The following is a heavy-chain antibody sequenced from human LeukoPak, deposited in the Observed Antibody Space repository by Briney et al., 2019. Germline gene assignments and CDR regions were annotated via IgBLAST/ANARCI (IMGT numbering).Heavy chain of an antibody. Sequence: GGSLRLSCTTSGFSFRDYAFSWVRQAPGKGLEWVGFIRSRAYAATTEYAASVKGRFTISRDDSRSIAYLQMSSLKIEDTAVYYCARGGDFGVPAPLGIDAFDFWGQGTMVTVSS. CDR3: ARGGDFGVPAPLGIDAFDF. V-gene: IGHV3-49*04. CDR1: GFSFRDYA. J-gene: IGHJ3*01. CDR2: IRSRAYAATT. D-gene: IGHD2-2*01.